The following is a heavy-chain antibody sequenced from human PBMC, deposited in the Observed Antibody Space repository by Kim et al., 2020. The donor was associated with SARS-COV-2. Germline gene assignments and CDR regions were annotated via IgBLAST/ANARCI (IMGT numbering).Heavy chain of an antibody. CDR3: ARPRSTKGFGETWFDP. D-gene: IGHD3-10*01. Sequence: SETLSLTCTVSGGSISSSSYYWGWIRQPPGKGLEWIGSIYYSGSTYYNPSLKSRVTISVDTSKNQFSLKLSSVTAADTAVYYCARPRSTKGFGETWFDPWGQGTLVTVSS. CDR1: GGSISSSSYY. CDR2: IYYSGST. J-gene: IGHJ5*02. V-gene: IGHV4-39*01.